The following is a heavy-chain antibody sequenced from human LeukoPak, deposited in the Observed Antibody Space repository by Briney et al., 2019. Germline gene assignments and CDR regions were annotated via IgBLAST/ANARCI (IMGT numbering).Heavy chain of an antibody. CDR3: ARGEGYYGANSDY. V-gene: IGHV4-30-2*05. D-gene: IGHD3-10*01. CDR2: IYHSGST. Sequence: SQTLSLTCAVSGGSISSGGYSWSWIRQPPGKGLEWIGYIYHSGSTYYNPSLKSRVTISVDTSKNQFSLKLSSVTAADTAVYYCARGEGYYGANSDYWGQGTLVTVSS. CDR1: GGSISSGGYS. J-gene: IGHJ4*02.